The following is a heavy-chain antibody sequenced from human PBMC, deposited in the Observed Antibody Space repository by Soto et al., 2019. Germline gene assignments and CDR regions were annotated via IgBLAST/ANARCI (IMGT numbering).Heavy chain of an antibody. CDR2: IYYSGST. J-gene: IGHJ3*02. CDR1: GGSISSYY. D-gene: IGHD1-20*01. CDR3: ARDSWYKVACGAFDI. V-gene: IGHV4-59*01. Sequence: SETLSLTCTVSGGSISSYYWSWIRQPPGKGLEWIGYIYYSGSTNYNPSLKSRVTISVDTSKNQFSLKLSSVTAADTAVYYCARDSWYKVACGAFDISGNETMAIVS.